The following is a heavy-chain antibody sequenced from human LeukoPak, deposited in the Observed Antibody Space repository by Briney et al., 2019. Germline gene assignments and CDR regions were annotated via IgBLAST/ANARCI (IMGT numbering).Heavy chain of an antibody. CDR2: IYYSGST. D-gene: IGHD6-19*01. Sequence: SETLSLTCTVSGGSISSYYWSWIRQPPGKGLEWIGYIYYSGSTNYNPSLKSRVTISVDTSKNQFSLKLSSVTAADTAVYYCARSLSIAVAGTFSYWGQGTPVTVSS. V-gene: IGHV4-59*01. J-gene: IGHJ4*02. CDR1: GGSISSYY. CDR3: ARSLSIAVAGTFSY.